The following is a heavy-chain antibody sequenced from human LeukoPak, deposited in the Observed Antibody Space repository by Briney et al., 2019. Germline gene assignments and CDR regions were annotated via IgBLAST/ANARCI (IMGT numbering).Heavy chain of an antibody. CDR3: AKQIHDDGGNLYHFDS. CDR2: INHSGST. V-gene: IGHV4-34*01. J-gene: IGHJ4*02. Sequence: SETLSLTCAVYGGSFSGYYWSWIRQPPGKGLEWIGEINHSGSTNYNPSLKSRVTISMDTSKNQFSLKVNSVTAADTAVYYCAKQIHDDGGNLYHFDSWGQGILVTVSS. CDR1: GGSFSGYY. D-gene: IGHD4-23*01.